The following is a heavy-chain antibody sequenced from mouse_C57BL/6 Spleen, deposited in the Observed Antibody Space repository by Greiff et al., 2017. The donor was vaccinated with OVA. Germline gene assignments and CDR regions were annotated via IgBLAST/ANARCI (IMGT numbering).Heavy chain of an antibody. CDR1: GYTFTSYW. CDR3: AIEEGNYYMDY. J-gene: IGHJ2*01. Sequence: VQLQQPGAELVKPGASVKVSCKASGYTFTSYWMHWVKQRPGQGLEWIGRIHPSDSDTNYNQKFKGKATVTVDKASSTAYMQLSSLTSEDSAVYYCAIEEGNYYMDYWGQGTTLTVSS. CDR2: IHPSDSDT. V-gene: IGHV1-74*01. D-gene: IGHD1-1*01.